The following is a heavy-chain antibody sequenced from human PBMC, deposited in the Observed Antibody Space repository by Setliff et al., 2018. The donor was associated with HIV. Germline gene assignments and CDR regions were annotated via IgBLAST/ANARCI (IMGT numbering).Heavy chain of an antibody. CDR2: INAGNGNT. CDR1: GYTFSSHS. Sequence: ASVKVSCKASGYTFSSHSIHWVRRAPGQGFEWMGWINAGNGNTKFSQRFQSRITITRDTSASTVFMDLSSLTSEDTAVYYCARLNRWSIAVAGTHLYYYGMDVWGQGTTVTVS. J-gene: IGHJ6*02. D-gene: IGHD6-19*01. V-gene: IGHV1-3*01. CDR3: ARLNRWSIAVAGTHLYYYGMDV.